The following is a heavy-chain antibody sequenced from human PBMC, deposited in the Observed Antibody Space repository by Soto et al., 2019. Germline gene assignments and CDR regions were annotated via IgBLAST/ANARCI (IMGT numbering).Heavy chain of an antibody. D-gene: IGHD5-18*01. J-gene: IGHJ4*02. CDR3: VARIQLWNRVDF. Sequence: QVQLVESGGGLVQPGGSLRLSCAASRLTFSDYDMSWIRQAPGKGLEWLSHISSSGTTIHYADSVKGRFTISRDNAKKSLFLQMNSLRAEDTAVYYCVARIQLWNRVDFWGQGTLVTVSS. CDR1: RLTFSDYD. CDR2: ISSSGTTI. V-gene: IGHV3-11*01.